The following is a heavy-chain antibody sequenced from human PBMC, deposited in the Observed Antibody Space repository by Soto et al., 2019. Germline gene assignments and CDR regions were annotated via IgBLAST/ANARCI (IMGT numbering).Heavy chain of an antibody. J-gene: IGHJ4*02. CDR3: AALGSGSYSRGFFDY. V-gene: IGHV4-4*02. CDR2: IYHSGST. CDR1: GGSISSSNW. Sequence: SETLSLTCAVSGGSISSSNWWSWVRQPPGKGLEWIGEIYHSGSTNYNPSLKSRVTISVDKSKNQFSLKLSSVTAADTAVYYCAALGSGSYSRGFFDYWGQGTLVTVSS. D-gene: IGHD1-26*01.